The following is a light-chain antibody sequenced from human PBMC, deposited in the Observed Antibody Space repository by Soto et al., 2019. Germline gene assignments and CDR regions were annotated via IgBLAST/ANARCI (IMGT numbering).Light chain of an antibody. CDR2: DVS. CDR3: CSYAGSYTHVV. CDR1: SSDVGGYNY. J-gene: IGLJ2*01. V-gene: IGLV2-11*01. Sequence: ALTQPRSVSGSPGQSVTISCTGTSSDVGGYNYVSWYQQHPGKAPKLMIYDVSKRPSGVPDRFSGSKSGNTASLTISGLQAEDEADYYCCSYAGSYTHVVFGGGTKVTVL.